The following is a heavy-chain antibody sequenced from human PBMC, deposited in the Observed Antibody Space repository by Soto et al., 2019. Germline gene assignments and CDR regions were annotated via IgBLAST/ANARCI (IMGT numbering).Heavy chain of an antibody. J-gene: IGHJ4*02. V-gene: IGHV6-1*01. D-gene: IGHD6-19*01. CDR3: ARGVAGSGFDL. Sequence: SQTLSLTCAISGDSVSSNTAAWNWIRSSPSRGLEWLGRTYYRSNWRHDYAVSVKSRITVNPGTSKNHFPLQLNSVTPDDTAVYYCARGVAGSGFDLWGQGTLVTVSS. CDR2: TYYRSNWRH. CDR1: GDSVSSNTAA.